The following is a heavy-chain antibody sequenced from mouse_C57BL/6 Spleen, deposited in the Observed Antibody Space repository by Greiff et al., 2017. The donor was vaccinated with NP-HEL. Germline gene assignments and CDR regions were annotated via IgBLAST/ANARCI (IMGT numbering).Heavy chain of an antibody. V-gene: IGHV1-52*01. D-gene: IGHD1-1*01. Sequence: QVQLQQPGAELVRPGSSVKLPCKASGYTFTSYWMHWVKQRPIQGLEWIGNIDPSDSETHYNQKFKDKATLTVDKSSSTAYMQLSSLTSEDSAVYYCATYYYGSYYFDYWGQGTTLTVSS. J-gene: IGHJ2*01. CDR1: GYTFTSYW. CDR2: IDPSDSET. CDR3: ATYYYGSYYFDY.